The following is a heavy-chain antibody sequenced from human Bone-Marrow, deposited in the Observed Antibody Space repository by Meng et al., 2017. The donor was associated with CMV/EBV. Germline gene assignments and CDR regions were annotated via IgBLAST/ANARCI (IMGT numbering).Heavy chain of an antibody. Sequence: ASVKVSCKASGYTFTDYYMHWVRQAPGQGLECMGWISASHGNTNYAQKFQGRVTMTTDTSTSTAYMELRNLRSDDTAVYYCARDLGATGSDYWGQGTLVTVSS. CDR2: ISASHGNT. D-gene: IGHD1-1*01. V-gene: IGHV1-18*04. CDR1: GYTFTDYY. CDR3: ARDLGATGSDY. J-gene: IGHJ4*02.